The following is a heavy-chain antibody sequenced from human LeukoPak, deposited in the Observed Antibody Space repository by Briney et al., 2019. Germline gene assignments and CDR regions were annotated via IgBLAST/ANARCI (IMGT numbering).Heavy chain of an antibody. CDR1: GFTFSSYA. J-gene: IGHJ4*02. Sequence: PGGSLRLSCAASGFTFSSYAMHWVRQAPGKGLEYVSAIGSTGGSTYYANSVKGRFTTSRDNSKNTLFLQMGSLRAEDMAVYYCARVFYGSSAYYYDYWGQGTLVTVSS. V-gene: IGHV3-64*01. D-gene: IGHD3-22*01. CDR2: IGSTGGST. CDR3: ARVFYGSSAYYYDY.